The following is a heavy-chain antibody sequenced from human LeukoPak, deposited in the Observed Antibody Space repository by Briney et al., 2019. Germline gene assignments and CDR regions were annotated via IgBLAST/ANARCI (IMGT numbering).Heavy chain of an antibody. J-gene: IGHJ4*02. CDR2: IYYSGNT. Sequence: PSETLSLTCTVSGGSISSSSYYWGWIRQPPGKGLEWIGSIYYSGNTHYNPSLESRVIISVDMSKNQFSLMLTSVTAADTAVYYCARLGKTTVTTLAIDYWGQGTLVTVSS. CDR1: GGSISSSSYY. V-gene: IGHV4-39*01. D-gene: IGHD4-17*01. CDR3: ARLGKTTVTTLAIDY.